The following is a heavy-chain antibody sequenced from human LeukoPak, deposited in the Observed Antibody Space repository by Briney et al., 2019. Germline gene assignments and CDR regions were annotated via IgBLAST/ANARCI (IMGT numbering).Heavy chain of an antibody. CDR1: GFTFDDYA. CDR3: AKDRGSGSYYYYYYGMDV. D-gene: IGHD1-26*01. CDR2: ISWNSGSI. J-gene: IGHJ6*02. Sequence: PGRSLRLSRAASGFTFDDYAMHWVRQAPGKGLEWVSGISWNSGSIGYADSVKGRFTISRDNAKNSLYLQMNSLRAEDTALYYCAKDRGSGSYYYYYYGMDVWGQGTTVTVSS. V-gene: IGHV3-9*01.